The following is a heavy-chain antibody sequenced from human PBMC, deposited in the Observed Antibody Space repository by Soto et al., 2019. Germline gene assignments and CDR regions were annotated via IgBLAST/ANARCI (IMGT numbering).Heavy chain of an antibody. Sequence: QVQLQESGPGLVKPSETLSLTCTVSGGSISSYYWSWIRQPPGMGLEWIGYIYYSGSTNYKPSLKSRVTISVDPSKNQFSLKLSSVTAADTAVYYCARGGTVVNGFDYWGQGTLVTVSS. D-gene: IGHD2-15*01. J-gene: IGHJ4*02. CDR1: GGSISSYY. CDR3: ARGGTVVNGFDY. CDR2: IYYSGST. V-gene: IGHV4-59*01.